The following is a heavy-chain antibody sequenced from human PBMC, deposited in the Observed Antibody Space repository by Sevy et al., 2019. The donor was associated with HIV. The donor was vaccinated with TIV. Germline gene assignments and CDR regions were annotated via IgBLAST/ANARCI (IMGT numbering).Heavy chain of an antibody. CDR2: ISGSGGST. V-gene: IGHV3-23*01. Sequence: GGSLRLSCAASGFTFSSYAMSWVRQAPGKGLEWVSAISGSGGSTYYADSVKGRLTISRDNSKNTLYLEMNSLRAEDTAVYYCAKDVIAPAAMVRASYYGMDVWGQGTTVTVSS. CDR1: GFTFSSYA. CDR3: AKDVIAPAAMVRASYYGMDV. J-gene: IGHJ6*02. D-gene: IGHD3-10*01.